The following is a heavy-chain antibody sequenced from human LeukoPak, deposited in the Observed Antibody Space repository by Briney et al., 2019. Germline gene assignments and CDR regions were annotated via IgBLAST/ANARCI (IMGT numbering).Heavy chain of an antibody. D-gene: IGHD2-21*01. J-gene: IGHJ4*02. CDR1: GFTVSSNY. Sequence: GGSLRLSCAASGFTVSSNYMSWVRQAPGKGLEWVSVIYSGGSTYYADSVKGRFTISRDNSKNTLYLQMNSLGAEDTAVYYCARVFGRGVVVNPYFDYWGQGTLVTVSS. CDR3: ARVFGRGVVVNPYFDY. CDR2: IYSGGST. V-gene: IGHV3-66*01.